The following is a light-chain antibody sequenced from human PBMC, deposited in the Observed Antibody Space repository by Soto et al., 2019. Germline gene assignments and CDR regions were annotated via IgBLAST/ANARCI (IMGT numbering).Light chain of an antibody. CDR3: NSYRRRTPGV. Sequence: QSALTQPASVSGSPGQSITISCTGTSSDVGGYNYVSWYQQHPGKAPKLIIYEVSNRPSGVSNRFSGSKSGNTASLTISGLEGEDEADYYCNSYRRRTPGVFGTGTKLPVL. V-gene: IGLV2-14*01. CDR1: SSDVGGYNY. CDR2: EVS. J-gene: IGLJ1*01.